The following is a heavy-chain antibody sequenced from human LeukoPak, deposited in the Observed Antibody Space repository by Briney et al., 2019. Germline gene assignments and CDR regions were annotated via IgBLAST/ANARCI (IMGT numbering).Heavy chain of an antibody. CDR2: IIPIFGTA. J-gene: IGHJ4*02. V-gene: IGHV1-69*13. Sequence: ASVKVSCKASGGTFSSYAISWVRQAPGQGLEWMGGIIPIFGTANYAQKFQGRVTITADESTSTAYMELGSLRSDDTAMYYCAASDGYIHRHPNYYLDYWGQGTLVTVSS. D-gene: IGHD5-24*01. CDR1: GGTFSSYA. CDR3: AASDGYIHRHPNYYLDY.